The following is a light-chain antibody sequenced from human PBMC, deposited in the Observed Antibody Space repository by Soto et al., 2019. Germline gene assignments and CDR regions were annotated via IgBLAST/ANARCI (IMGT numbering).Light chain of an antibody. CDR3: QQYGSSPPIT. CDR2: GAS. Sequence: EIVLTQSPGTLSLSPGERATLSCRASQSVSNNYLAWYQQKPGQAPRRLIYGASSRATGIPDRFSGSGSGTDFTLTISRLEPEDFAVYYCQQYGSSPPITFGQGTRLEIK. J-gene: IGKJ5*01. V-gene: IGKV3-20*01. CDR1: QSVSNNY.